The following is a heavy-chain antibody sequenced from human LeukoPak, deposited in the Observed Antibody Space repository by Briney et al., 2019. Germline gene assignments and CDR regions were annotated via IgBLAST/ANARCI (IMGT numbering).Heavy chain of an antibody. J-gene: IGHJ4*02. Sequence: SETLSLTCTVSGYSINSGYYWAWIRQPPGKGLEWIGSIYNSGNTYYNPSLKRPVTMSVDTSKNQFSLKLTSVTAADAAVYYCARDADSIHYFDYWGQGTLVTVFS. CDR2: IYNSGNT. V-gene: IGHV4-38-2*02. CDR1: GYSINSGYY. D-gene: IGHD3-22*01. CDR3: ARDADSIHYFDY.